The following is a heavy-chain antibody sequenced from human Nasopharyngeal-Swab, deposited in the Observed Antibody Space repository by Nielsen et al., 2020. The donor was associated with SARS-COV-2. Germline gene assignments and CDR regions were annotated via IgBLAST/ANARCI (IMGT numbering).Heavy chain of an antibody. Sequence: GESLKISCAASGFTFSNYNMNWVRQAPGKGLEWVSSISSSSTYIYYADSVKGRLTSSRDNTKNSLSLQMNSLRAEDTAVYYCARDGLDYDFWSAYFMDVWGQGTTVIVSS. CDR3: ARDGLDYDFWSAYFMDV. J-gene: IGHJ6*02. CDR1: GFTFSNYN. D-gene: IGHD3-3*01. CDR2: ISSSSTYI. V-gene: IGHV3-21*01.